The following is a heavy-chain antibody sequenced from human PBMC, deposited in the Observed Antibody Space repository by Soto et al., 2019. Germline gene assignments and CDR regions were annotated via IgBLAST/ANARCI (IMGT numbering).Heavy chain of an antibody. CDR2: TYYGGHT. CDR1: GGSISSSNYY. D-gene: IGHD2-2*01. V-gene: IGHV4-39*07. J-gene: IGHJ5*02. CDR3: AINGVVPAAILPQLDWFDP. Sequence: SETLSLTCTVSGGSISSSNYYWGWVRQPPGKGLEWIGSTYYGGHTHYNPSLKSRATISVDTSTIQFSLKLCSVTVADMAVYYCAINGVVPAAILPQLDWFDPWGQGTLVTVSS.